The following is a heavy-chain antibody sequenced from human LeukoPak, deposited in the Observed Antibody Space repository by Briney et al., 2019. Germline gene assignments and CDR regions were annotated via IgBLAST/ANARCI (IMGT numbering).Heavy chain of an antibody. J-gene: IGHJ4*02. D-gene: IGHD1-26*01. CDR3: ARQWRAGATYFDY. CDR2: IYYSGST. V-gene: IGHV4-39*01. Sequence: SGTLSLTCTVSGGSISSSSYYWGWIRQPPGKGLEWIGSIYYSGSTYYNPSLKSRVTISVDTSKNQFSLKLSSVTAADTAVYYCARQWRAGATYFDYWGQGTLVTVSS. CDR1: GGSISSSSYY.